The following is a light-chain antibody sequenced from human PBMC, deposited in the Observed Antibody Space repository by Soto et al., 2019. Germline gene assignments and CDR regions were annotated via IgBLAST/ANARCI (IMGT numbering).Light chain of an antibody. CDR2: KES. Sequence: DIQMTQSPATLSASVGDIVTITCRASQSISSWLAWYQQKPGKAPKLLIYKESSLESGVPSRFSGTRSGTEFNLTISRLQPDDFATYYCQQYKSYTWTFGQGTKVDIK. CDR3: QQYKSYTWT. J-gene: IGKJ1*01. CDR1: QSISSW. V-gene: IGKV1-5*03.